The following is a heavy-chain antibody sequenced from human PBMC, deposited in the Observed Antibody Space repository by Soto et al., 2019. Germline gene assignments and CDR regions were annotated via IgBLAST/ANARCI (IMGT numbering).Heavy chain of an antibody. CDR1: GGTFSSYA. CDR2: IIPIFGTA. D-gene: IGHD1-26*01. CDR3: ARDRWELLQDYYYGMDV. Sequence: QVQLVQSGAEVKKPGSSVKVSCKASGGTFSSYAISWVRQAPGQGLEWMGGIIPIFGTANYAQKFQGRVTITADESTSTAYMERSSLRSEDTAVYYCARDRWELLQDYYYGMDVWGQGTTVTVSS. V-gene: IGHV1-69*01. J-gene: IGHJ6*02.